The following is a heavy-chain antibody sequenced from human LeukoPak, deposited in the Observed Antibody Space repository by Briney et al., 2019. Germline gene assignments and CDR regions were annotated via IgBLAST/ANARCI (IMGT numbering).Heavy chain of an antibody. Sequence: ASVKVSCKASGYTFTGYYMHWVRQAPGQGLGWMGWINPNSGGTNYAQKFQGRATMTRDTSISTAYMELSRLRSDDTAVYYCARSSGYDWYYYYYYYMDVWGKGTTVTISS. D-gene: IGHD5-12*01. CDR1: GYTFTGYY. CDR3: ARSSGYDWYYYYYYYMDV. CDR2: INPNSGGT. J-gene: IGHJ6*03. V-gene: IGHV1-2*02.